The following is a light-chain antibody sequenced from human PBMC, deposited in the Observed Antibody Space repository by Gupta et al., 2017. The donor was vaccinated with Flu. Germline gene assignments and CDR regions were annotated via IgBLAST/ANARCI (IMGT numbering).Light chain of an antibody. CDR2: EVT. V-gene: IGLV2-8*01. J-gene: IGLJ2*01. Sequence: QSALTQPPSASGSPGQSVTISCTGTSRDIGGYNYVSWYQQHPGRVPRLIIYEVTKRPSGAPDRFSGSKSGNTASLTVSGLQPEDEADYYCSSFVGGDTLIFAGGTKLSVL. CDR1: SRDIGGYNY. CDR3: SSFVGGDTLI.